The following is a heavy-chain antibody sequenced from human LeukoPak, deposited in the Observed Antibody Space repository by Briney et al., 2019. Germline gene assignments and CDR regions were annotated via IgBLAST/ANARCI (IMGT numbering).Heavy chain of an antibody. J-gene: IGHJ5*02. V-gene: IGHV4-31*03. CDR1: GGSISSSSYY. CDR2: IYYTGST. CDR3: ARDSSGFHDYGGFRFDP. Sequence: SETLSLTCTVSGGSISSSSYYWGWIRQHPGKGLEWIGYIYYTGSTYYNPSLKSRVTISVDTSKNQFSLKLSSVTAADTAVYYCARDSSGFHDYGGFRFDPWGQGTLVTVSS. D-gene: IGHD4-23*01.